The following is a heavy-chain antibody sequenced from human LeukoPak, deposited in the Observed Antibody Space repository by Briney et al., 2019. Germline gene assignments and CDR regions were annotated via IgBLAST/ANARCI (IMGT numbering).Heavy chain of an antibody. CDR3: AKGSYYDSSGSFYFDY. V-gene: IGHV3-23*01. CDR1: GGSISSSSYY. Sequence: ASETLSLTCTVSGGSISSSSYYWGWIRQPPGKGLEWVSGISGSGDNTYYADSVKGRFTISRDNSKNTLYVQVNSLGTEDTAAYYCAKGSYYDSSGSFYFDYWGQGTLVTVSS. D-gene: IGHD3-22*01. CDR2: ISGSGDNT. J-gene: IGHJ4*02.